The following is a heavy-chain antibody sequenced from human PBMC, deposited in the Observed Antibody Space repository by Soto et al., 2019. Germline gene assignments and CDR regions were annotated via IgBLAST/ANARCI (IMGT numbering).Heavy chain of an antibody. CDR3: ANARGGYHDY. Sequence: PGGSLRLSCEAFGFTVSGKKYVAWVRQAPGKGLEWVAVISYDGSNKYYADSVKGRFTISRDNSKNTLYLQMNSLRAEDTAVYYCANARGGYHDYWGQGTLVTVSS. CDR2: ISYDGSNK. CDR1: GFTVSGK. V-gene: IGHV3-30*18. D-gene: IGHD3-22*01. J-gene: IGHJ4*02.